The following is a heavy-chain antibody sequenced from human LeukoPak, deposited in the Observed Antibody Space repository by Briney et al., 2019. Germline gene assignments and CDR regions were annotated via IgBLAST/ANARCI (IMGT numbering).Heavy chain of an antibody. D-gene: IGHD1-26*01. Sequence: SVKVSCKVSGYSLTELSMHWVRQAPGKGLEWMGGFYPEDGERKYAQKFQGRVTMTEDTSTDTAHMELSSLRSEDTAVYYCAADGGELLTYWGQGTSVTVSS. J-gene: IGHJ4*02. V-gene: IGHV1-24*01. CDR2: FYPEDGER. CDR1: GYSLTELS. CDR3: AADGGELLTY.